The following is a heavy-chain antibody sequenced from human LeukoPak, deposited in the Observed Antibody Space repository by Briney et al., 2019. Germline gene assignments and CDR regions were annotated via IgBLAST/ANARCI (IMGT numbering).Heavy chain of an antibody. D-gene: IGHD4-23*01. CDR1: GFSISTNY. CDR3: ARDVGKAY. V-gene: IGHV4-4*07. J-gene: IGHJ4*02. Sequence: SETLSLTCTVSGFSISTNYWSWFRQPAGKGLEWIGRIHSSGNTNYNPSLQSRVSLSIDTSQNQFSLRLASLTAADTAVYFCARDVGKAYWGQGLLAIVSS. CDR2: IHSSGNT.